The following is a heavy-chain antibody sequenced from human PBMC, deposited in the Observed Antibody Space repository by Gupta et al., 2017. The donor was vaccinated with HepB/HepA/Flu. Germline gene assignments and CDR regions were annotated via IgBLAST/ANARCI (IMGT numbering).Heavy chain of an antibody. CDR2: IHSSGST. CDR3: ARVFRIGVIRGGGVIDD. Sequence: QVQLQESGPGLVKPSQTLPLTCSVSGDFISSNNYYWGWIRQHPGKGLEWIGYIHSSGSTYYKSSLKSRVTINIAPSQTQFSLNLGSVTAADTAVYYCARVFRIGVIRGGGVIDDWGQGILVTVSS. CDR1: GDFISSNNYY. V-gene: IGHV4-31*02. J-gene: IGHJ4*02. D-gene: IGHD3-10*01.